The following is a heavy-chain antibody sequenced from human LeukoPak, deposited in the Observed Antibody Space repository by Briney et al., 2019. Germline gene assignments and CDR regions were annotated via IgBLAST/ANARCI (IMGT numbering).Heavy chain of an antibody. J-gene: IGHJ4*02. CDR1: GFTFKNYW. D-gene: IGHD6-19*01. Sequence: PGGSLRLSCVASGFTFKNYWMNWVRQAPGKGLEWVANIKQDGSEKYYVDSVKGRFTISRDNAKNSLYLQMNSLRAEDTAVYYCVRRSGIAVAGAFDYWGQGTLVTVSS. V-gene: IGHV3-7*03. CDR3: VRRSGIAVAGAFDY. CDR2: IKQDGSEK.